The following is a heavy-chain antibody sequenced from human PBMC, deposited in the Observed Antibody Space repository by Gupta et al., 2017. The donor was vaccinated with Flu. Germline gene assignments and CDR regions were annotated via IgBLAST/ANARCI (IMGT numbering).Heavy chain of an antibody. J-gene: IGHJ4*02. CDR1: GFTFSGYY. D-gene: IGHD3-3*02. CDR2: ISGSSRDT. Sequence: QVHLVESGGGLVKPGGSLSLSCAASGFTFSGYYLSWIRKAPGGGLEWISYISGSSRDTNYADSVKGRFTSSRDNAKSSLYLQMNSLRAEDTAVYYCVRDISGVGSTYYFDYWGRGTLVTVSS. V-gene: IGHV3-11*05. CDR3: VRDISGVGSTYYFDY.